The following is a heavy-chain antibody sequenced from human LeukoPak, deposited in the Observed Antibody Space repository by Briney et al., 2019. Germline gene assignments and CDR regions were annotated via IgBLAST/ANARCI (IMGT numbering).Heavy chain of an antibody. CDR1: GYTFTGYY. CDR2: INPNSGGT. Sequence: ASAKDSCKASGYTFTGYYMHWVRQAPGQGLEWMGWINPNSGGTNYAQKFQGRVTMTRDTSISTVYMELNRLRSDDTAVYYCARGIRRSSGNYYGDNWFDIWGQESLLTVSS. D-gene: IGHD1-26*01. V-gene: IGHV1-2*02. J-gene: IGHJ5*02. CDR3: ARGIRRSSGNYYGDNWFDI.